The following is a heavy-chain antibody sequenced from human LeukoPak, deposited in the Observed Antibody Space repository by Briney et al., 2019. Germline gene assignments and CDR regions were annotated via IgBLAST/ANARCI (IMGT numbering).Heavy chain of an antibody. D-gene: IGHD3-10*01. J-gene: IGHJ4*02. Sequence: SETLSLTCTVSGGSISSYYWSWIRQPPGKGLEWIGYIYYSGGTNYNPSLKSRVTISVDTSKNQFSLKLSSVTAADTAVYYCASNYYGPGSLDYWGQGNLVTVSS. CDR2: IYYSGGT. V-gene: IGHV4-59*08. CDR3: ASNYYGPGSLDY. CDR1: GGSISSYY.